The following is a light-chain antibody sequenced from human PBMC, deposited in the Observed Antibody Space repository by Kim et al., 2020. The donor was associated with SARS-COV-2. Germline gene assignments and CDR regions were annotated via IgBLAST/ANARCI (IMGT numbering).Light chain of an antibody. CDR2: AAS. V-gene: IGKV1-8*01. Sequence: TGDRVTITCRASQGISSYLAWYQQKPGKAPKLLIYAASTLQSGVPSRFSGSGSGTDFTLTISCLQSEDFATYYCQQYYSYPQGRTFGQGTKVDIK. CDR3: QQYYSYPQGRT. J-gene: IGKJ1*01. CDR1: QGISSY.